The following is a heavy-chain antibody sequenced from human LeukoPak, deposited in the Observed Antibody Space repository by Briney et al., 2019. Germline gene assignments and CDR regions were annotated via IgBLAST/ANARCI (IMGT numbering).Heavy chain of an antibody. CDR3: ARSPPPPYYYDSSGYPFDY. Sequence: GASVKVSCKASGYTFTSYGISWVRQAPGQGLEWMGWISAYNGNTNYAQKLQGRVTMTTDTSTSTAYMELRSLRSDDTAVYYCARSPPPPYYYDSSGYPFDYWGQGTLVTVSS. CDR2: ISAYNGNT. J-gene: IGHJ4*02. CDR1: GYTFTSYG. V-gene: IGHV1-18*01. D-gene: IGHD3-22*01.